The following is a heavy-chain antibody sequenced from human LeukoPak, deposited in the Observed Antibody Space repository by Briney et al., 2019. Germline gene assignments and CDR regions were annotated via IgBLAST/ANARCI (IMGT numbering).Heavy chain of an antibody. CDR1: GFTFSSYG. J-gene: IGHJ3*02. CDR2: IWYDGSNK. Sequence: GGSLRLSCAASGFTFSSYGMHWVRQAPGKGLEWVAVIWYDGSNKYYADSVKGRFTISRDNSKNTLYLQMNSLRAEDTAVYYCARFCSSTSCPVHDAFDIWGQGTMVTVSS. V-gene: IGHV3-33*01. CDR3: ARFCSSTSCPVHDAFDI. D-gene: IGHD2-2*01.